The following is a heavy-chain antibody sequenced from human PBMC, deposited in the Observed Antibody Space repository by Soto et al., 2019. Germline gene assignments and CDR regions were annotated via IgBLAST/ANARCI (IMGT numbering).Heavy chain of an antibody. V-gene: IGHV3-30*18. CDR3: AKDNGSGCDWLRVGDASDI. Sequence: QVQLVESGGGVVQPGRSLRLSCAASGFTFSSYGMHWVRQAPGKGLEWVAVISYDGSNKYYADSVKGRLTISRDNSKNALYLQRSSRRGEDTAVYYCAKDNGSGCDWLRVGDASDIWGQGTMVTVSS. CDR1: GFTFSSYG. D-gene: IGHD5-12*01. CDR2: ISYDGSNK. J-gene: IGHJ3*02.